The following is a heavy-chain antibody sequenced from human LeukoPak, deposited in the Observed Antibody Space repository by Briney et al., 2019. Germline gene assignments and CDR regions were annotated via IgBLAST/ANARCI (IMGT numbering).Heavy chain of an antibody. CDR2: IYYSGST. J-gene: IGHJ5*02. CDR1: GGSISSNSYY. D-gene: IGHD6-13*01. Sequence: SETLSLTCAVSGGSISSNSYYWGWIRQPPGKGLEWIGSIYYSGSTYYNPSLKSRVTISVDTSKNQFSLKLSSVTAADTAVYYCAREYSSSWADNWFDPWGQGTLVTVSS. V-gene: IGHV4-39*02. CDR3: AREYSSSWADNWFDP.